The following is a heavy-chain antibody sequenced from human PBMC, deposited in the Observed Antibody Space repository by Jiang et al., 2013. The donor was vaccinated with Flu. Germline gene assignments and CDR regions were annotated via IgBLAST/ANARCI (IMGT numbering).Heavy chain of an antibody. CDR1: GGSISSSSYY. V-gene: IGHV4-39*01. D-gene: IGHD6-13*01. CDR3: AEDSRGGTPPHDGAFDI. CDR2: IYYSGST. J-gene: IGHJ3*02. Sequence: YGPGLVKPSETLSLTCTVSGGSISSSSYYWGWIRQPPGKGLEWIGSIYYSGSTYYNPSLKSRVTISVDTSKNQFSLKLSSVTAADTAVYYCAEDSRGGTPPHDGAFDIWGQGTMVTVSS.